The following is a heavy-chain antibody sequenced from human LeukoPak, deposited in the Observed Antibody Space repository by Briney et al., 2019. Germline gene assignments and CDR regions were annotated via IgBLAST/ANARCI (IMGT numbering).Heavy chain of an antibody. D-gene: IGHD6-13*01. CDR2: VNPNSAYT. CDR3: ARGNRLYSSSWSSLAFDI. V-gene: IGHV1-8*02. J-gene: IGHJ3*02. CDR1: GYTFTGYY. Sequence: ASVKVSCKASGYTFTGYYMHWVRQAPGQGLEWMGWVNPNSAYTGYAQKFQGRVTMTRDTSIGTAYMEVSSLRSEDTAVYYCARGNRLYSSSWSSLAFDIWGRGTMVTVSS.